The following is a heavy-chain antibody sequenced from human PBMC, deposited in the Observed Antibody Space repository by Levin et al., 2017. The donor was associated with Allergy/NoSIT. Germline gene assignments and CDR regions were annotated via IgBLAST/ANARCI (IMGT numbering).Heavy chain of an antibody. D-gene: IGHD2-15*01. CDR2: IIPIFGTA. Sequence: SVKVSCKASGGTFSSYAISWVRQAPGQGLEWMGGIIPIFGTANYAQKFQGRVTITADKSTSTAYMELSSLRSEDTAVYYCARAGLYACSGGSCYSKGRVYYFDYWGQGTLVTVSS. J-gene: IGHJ4*02. V-gene: IGHV1-69*06. CDR1: GGTFSSYA. CDR3: ARAGLYACSGGSCYSKGRVYYFDY.